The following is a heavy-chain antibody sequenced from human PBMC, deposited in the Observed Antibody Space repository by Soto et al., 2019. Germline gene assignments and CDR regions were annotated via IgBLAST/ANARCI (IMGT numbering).Heavy chain of an antibody. D-gene: IGHD3-22*01. CDR1: VLTFSNYA. Sequence: VGSLRLSCASSVLTFSNYAMNCVRHSPGKWLEWVSSISGSGHITYYAASAKGRFTISRDNSKNTLFLLMNSLRAEDTAIYYCAPANDAGAFYLFEYWGQGTLVTVSS. J-gene: IGHJ4*02. CDR3: APANDAGAFYLFEY. V-gene: IGHV3-23*01. CDR2: ISGSGHIT.